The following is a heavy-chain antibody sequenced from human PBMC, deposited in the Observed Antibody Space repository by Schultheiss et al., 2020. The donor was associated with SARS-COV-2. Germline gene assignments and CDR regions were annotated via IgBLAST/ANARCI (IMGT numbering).Heavy chain of an antibody. CDR2: INHSGST. V-gene: IGHV4-34*01. D-gene: IGHD5-18*01. CDR3: ARNVYSYGPLNWFDP. Sequence: SQTLSLTCAVYGGSFSGSYWGWIRQPPGKGLEWIGEINHSGSTNYNPSLKSRVTISVDTSKNQFSLKLSSVTAADTAVYYCARNVYSYGPLNWFDPWGQGTLVTVSS. CDR1: GGSFSGSY. J-gene: IGHJ5*02.